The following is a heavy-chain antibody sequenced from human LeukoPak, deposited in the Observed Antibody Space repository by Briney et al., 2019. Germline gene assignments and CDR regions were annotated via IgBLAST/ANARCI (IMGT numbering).Heavy chain of an antibody. V-gene: IGHV4-59*11. Sequence: PSETLSLTCTVSGGSISGHYWSWIRQPPGKGLEWIGYIYYSGSTNYNPSLKSRVTISADTSKNQFSLKLSSVTAADTAVYYCARYYYESSGYYILDYWGQGTLVTASS. CDR2: IYYSGST. CDR3: ARYYYESSGYYILDY. J-gene: IGHJ4*02. D-gene: IGHD3-22*01. CDR1: GGSISGHY.